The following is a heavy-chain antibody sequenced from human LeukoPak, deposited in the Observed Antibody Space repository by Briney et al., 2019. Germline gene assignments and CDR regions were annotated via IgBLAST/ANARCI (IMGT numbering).Heavy chain of an antibody. J-gene: IGHJ4*02. CDR3: ARGAGGSFLDY. CDR2: IYNDGSST. CDR1: GLTFSNYW. D-gene: IGHD2-15*01. Sequence: GSLRLSCAVSGLTFSNYWMHWVRQAPGKGLVWVSRIYNDGSSTSYADPVKGRFTISRDNAKSTLYLQMNSLRAEDTALYYCARGAGGSFLDYWGQGTLVTVSS. V-gene: IGHV3-74*01.